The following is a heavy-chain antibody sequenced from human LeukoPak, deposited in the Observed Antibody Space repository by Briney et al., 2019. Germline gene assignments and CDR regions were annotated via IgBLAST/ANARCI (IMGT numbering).Heavy chain of an antibody. Sequence: PGGSLRLSCAGSGFTFSSYWMHWVRQAPGKGLVWVSRIKSDGSSTSYADSVKGRFTIARDNAKNTLYLQMNSLRAEDTAVYYCARDPTVTTSTIWGQGTIVTVSS. V-gene: IGHV3-74*01. D-gene: IGHD4-11*01. CDR3: ARDPTVTTSTI. J-gene: IGHJ3*02. CDR1: GFTFSSYW. CDR2: IKSDGSST.